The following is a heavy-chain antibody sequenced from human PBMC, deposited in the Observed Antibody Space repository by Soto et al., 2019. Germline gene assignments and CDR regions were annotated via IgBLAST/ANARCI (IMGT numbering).Heavy chain of an antibody. J-gene: IGHJ4*02. V-gene: IGHV1-46*03. Sequence: QVQLVQSGAEVKKPGASVKVSCKASGYTFTTYHLHWARQAPGQGLEWMGTINSSDGDTHYAQQFQGRVIMTRDTSTSTGYMEVTSLRSEDTAVYYCIRGGTIPGSIAPFGHWGQGTLVTVSS. CDR1: GYTFTTYH. CDR3: IRGGTIPGSIAPFGH. CDR2: INSSDGDT. D-gene: IGHD2-2*02.